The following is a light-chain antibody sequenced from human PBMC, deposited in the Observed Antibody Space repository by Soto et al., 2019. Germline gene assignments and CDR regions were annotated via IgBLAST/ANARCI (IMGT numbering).Light chain of an antibody. Sequence: EIVLTQSPGTLSLSPGERATLSCRASQSVRSSYLTWYQQKPGQAPRLLIYGASSRATGIPDRFSGSGSGTDFTLTISRLEPEDSAVYYCRQYDTSSWTFGQGTKVEIK. J-gene: IGKJ1*01. V-gene: IGKV3-20*01. CDR2: GAS. CDR1: QSVRSSY. CDR3: RQYDTSSWT.